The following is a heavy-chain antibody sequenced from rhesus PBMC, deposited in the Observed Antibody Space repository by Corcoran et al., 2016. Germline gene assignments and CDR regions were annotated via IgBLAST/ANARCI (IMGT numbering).Heavy chain of an antibody. CDR1: GSTFSDYY. V-gene: IGHV3-178*01. Sequence: EVQLVESGGGLAKPGGSLRLSCAASGSTFSDYYMDWVRQAPGKGLEWVSRITNGGDRTWYADSVKDRFTISRENAKNTLYLQMNSLRPGDTAVYFCTRANWGSDYWGQGVLVTVSS. CDR3: TRANWGSDY. J-gene: IGHJ4*01. CDR2: ITNGGDRT. D-gene: IGHD7-45*01.